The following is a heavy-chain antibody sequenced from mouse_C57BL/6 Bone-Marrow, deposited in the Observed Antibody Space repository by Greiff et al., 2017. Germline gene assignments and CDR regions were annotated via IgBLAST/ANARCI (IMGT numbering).Heavy chain of an antibody. CDR1: GFTFSSYG. CDR3: ARHGRYGSSPPFAY. D-gene: IGHD1-1*01. V-gene: IGHV5-6*01. J-gene: IGHJ3*01. Sequence: EVQGVESGGDLVKPGGSLKLSCAASGFTFSSYGMSWVRQTPDKRLEWVATISSGGSYTYYPDSVKGRFTISRDNAKNTLYLQMSSLKSEDTAMYYCARHGRYGSSPPFAYWGQGTLVTVSA. CDR2: ISSGGSYT.